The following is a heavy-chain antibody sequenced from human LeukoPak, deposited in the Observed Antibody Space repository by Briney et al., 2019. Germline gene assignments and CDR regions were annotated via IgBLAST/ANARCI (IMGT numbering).Heavy chain of an antibody. CDR2: ISYDGNNK. CDR3: ARERTGWYFDY. D-gene: IGHD3/OR15-3a*01. CDR1: GFTFSSCA. Sequence: PGGSLRLSCAASGFTFSSCAIHWVRQAPGKGLEWVTMISYDGNNKYYADSVKGRFTISRDNSKNTLYLQMNSSRPEDTAVYYCARERTGWYFDYWGQGALVTVSS. V-gene: IGHV3-30-3*01. J-gene: IGHJ4*02.